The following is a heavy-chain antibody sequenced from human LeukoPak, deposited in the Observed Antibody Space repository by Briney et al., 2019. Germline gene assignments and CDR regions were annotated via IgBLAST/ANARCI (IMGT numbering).Heavy chain of an antibody. CDR2: INHSGST. V-gene: IGHV4-34*01. Sequence: SETLSLTCAVYGGSFSGYYWSWIRQPPGKGLEWIGEINHSGSTNYNPSPKSRVTISVDTSKNQFSLKLSSVTAADTAVYYCARGRRVSYYDFWSGYYGAFDIWGQGTMVTVSS. CDR3: ARGRRVSYYDFWSGYYGAFDI. D-gene: IGHD3-3*01. CDR1: GGSFSGYY. J-gene: IGHJ3*02.